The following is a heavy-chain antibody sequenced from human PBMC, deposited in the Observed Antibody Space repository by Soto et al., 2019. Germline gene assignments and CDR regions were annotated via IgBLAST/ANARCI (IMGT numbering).Heavy chain of an antibody. CDR1: GASITSGGSY. CDR2: IYYSGST. J-gene: IGHJ4*02. D-gene: IGHD3-16*01. V-gene: IGHV4-31*01. CDR3: VTNRGDYDGSFFAH. Sequence: QVRLQESGPGPVKPSQTLSLSCTVSGASITSGGSYWTWIRQQTGKGLEWLGYIYYSGSTKYNPSLESLVPMALDTSRNLFSLRLNSVTAADTAVYYCVTNRGDYDGSFFAHWGQGTMVTVSS.